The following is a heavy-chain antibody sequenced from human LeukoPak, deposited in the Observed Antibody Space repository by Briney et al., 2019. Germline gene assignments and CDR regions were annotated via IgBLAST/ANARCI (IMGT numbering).Heavy chain of an antibody. D-gene: IGHD3-10*01. CDR3: ARATHYYGSGSPEGYFNF. Sequence: PSETLSLTCTVSGYSISSGYYWGWIRQPPGKGLEWIGSIYHSGSTYYNPSLKSRVTISVDTSKNQFSLKLSSVTAADTAVYYCARATHYYGSGSPEGYFNFWGQGTLVTVSS. CDR1: GYSISSGYY. V-gene: IGHV4-38-2*02. J-gene: IGHJ4*02. CDR2: IYHSGST.